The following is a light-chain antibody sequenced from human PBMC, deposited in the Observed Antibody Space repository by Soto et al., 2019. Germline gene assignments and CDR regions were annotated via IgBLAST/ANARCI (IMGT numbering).Light chain of an antibody. CDR3: SSYTSNYIVV. J-gene: IGLJ2*01. CDR1: NSDVGGYNY. CDR2: EVT. V-gene: IGLV2-8*01. Sequence: QSALTQPPSASGSPGQSVAISCTGTNSDVGGYNYVSWYQHHPGEVPKLMIYEVTKRPSGVPDRFSGSKSGNTASLTVSGLQAEDEAEYYCSSYTSNYIVVLGGGTKLTVL.